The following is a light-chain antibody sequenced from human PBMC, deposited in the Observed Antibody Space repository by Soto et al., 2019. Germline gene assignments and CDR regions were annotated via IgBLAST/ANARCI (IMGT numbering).Light chain of an antibody. CDR1: QDINKN. CDR2: DAS. CDR3: QQYESLPLP. Sequence: DIQMTQSKSSLSASVGDRVTITCQASQDINKNLIWYQQKPGKAPKLLIYDASDLETGVPSRFSGSGSGTGFTFTISSLQPEDFATYYCQQYESLPLPFGHGTRLE. V-gene: IGKV1-33*01. J-gene: IGKJ5*01.